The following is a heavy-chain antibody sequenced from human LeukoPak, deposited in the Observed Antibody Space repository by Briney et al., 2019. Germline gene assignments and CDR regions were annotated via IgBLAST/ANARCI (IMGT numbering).Heavy chain of an antibody. V-gene: IGHV4-39*01. D-gene: IGHD4-23*01. CDR1: GGSISSSSYY. CDR3: ARQSGVTTLLGIDY. CDR2: IYYSGST. Sequence: SETLSLTCTVSGGSISSSSYYWGWIRQPPGKGLEWIGSIYYSGSTYYNPSLKSRVTISIDTSNNQFSLKLNSVTAADTAVYYCARQSGVTTLLGIDYWGQGTLVTVSS. J-gene: IGHJ4*02.